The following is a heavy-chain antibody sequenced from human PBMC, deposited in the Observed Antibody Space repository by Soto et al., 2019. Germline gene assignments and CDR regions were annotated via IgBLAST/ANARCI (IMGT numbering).Heavy chain of an antibody. CDR2: ISAYNGNT. V-gene: IGHV1-18*01. J-gene: IGHJ6*02. CDR3: ARVKYTPPYYYCYGMDV. Sequence: QVQLVQSGAEVKKPGASVKVSCKASGYTFTSYGISWVRQAPGQGLEWMGWISAYNGNTNYAQQLQCRVTMTTDTPTSTAYMELSSLRSDNTAVYYCARVKYTPPYYYCYGMDVWGQGTTVTVSS. CDR1: GYTFTSYG. D-gene: IGHD5-18*01.